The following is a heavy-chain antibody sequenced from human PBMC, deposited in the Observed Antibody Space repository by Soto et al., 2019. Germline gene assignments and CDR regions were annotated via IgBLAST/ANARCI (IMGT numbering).Heavy chain of an antibody. CDR2: VYHSGST. V-gene: IGHV4-30-2*01. CDR1: GGSISSGGYS. Sequence: SETLSLTCAVSGGSISSGGYSWSWIRQPPXKGLEWIGYVYHSGSTDYNPSLKSRVTVSVDGSKNQFSLKLSSVTAADTAVYYCARDGVYCSSSSCQDFYYYGMDVWGQGTTVTVSS. CDR3: ARDGVYCSSSSCQDFYYYGMDV. D-gene: IGHD2-2*01. J-gene: IGHJ6*02.